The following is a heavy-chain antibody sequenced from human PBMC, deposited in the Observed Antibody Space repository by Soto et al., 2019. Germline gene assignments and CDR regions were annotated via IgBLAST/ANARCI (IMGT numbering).Heavy chain of an antibody. V-gene: IGHV3-72*01. J-gene: IGHJ2*01. CDR2: TRNKANSYTT. Sequence: EVQLVESGGGLVQPGGSLRLSCEASGCTFSDHYMDWVRQAPGKGLEWGGRTRNKANSYTTEYAASVKGRFTISRDDSKNSLYLQMNSLKTEDTAVYYCARGQPGLFRYFDLWGRGTLVTVSS. CDR3: ARGQPGLFRYFDL. D-gene: IGHD2-21*01. CDR1: GCTFSDHY.